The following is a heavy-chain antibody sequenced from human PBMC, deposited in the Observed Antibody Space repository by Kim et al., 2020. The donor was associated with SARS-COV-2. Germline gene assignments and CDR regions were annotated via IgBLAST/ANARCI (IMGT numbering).Heavy chain of an antibody. CDR1: GGSFSGYY. CDR2: INHSGST. J-gene: IGHJ6*02. CDR3: ARANIVVVPAALGLGYYYYYGMDV. V-gene: IGHV4-34*01. Sequence: SETLSLTCAVYGGSFSGYYWSWIRQPPGKGLEWIGEINHSGSTNYNPSLKSRVTISVDTSKNQFSLKLSSVTAADTAVYYCARANIVVVPAALGLGYYYYYGMDVWGQVTTVTVSS. D-gene: IGHD2-2*01.